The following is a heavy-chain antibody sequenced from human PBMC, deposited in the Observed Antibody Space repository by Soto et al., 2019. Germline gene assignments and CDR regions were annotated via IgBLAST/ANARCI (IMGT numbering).Heavy chain of an antibody. V-gene: IGHV2-5*02. D-gene: IGHD2-21*02. J-gene: IGHJ4*02. CDR3: THRQTYCGGNCYSGFDY. Sequence: QITLKESGPTLVKPTQTLTLTCTFSGFSLSTSGVGVGWIRQPPGKALEWLALIYWDDDKRYSPSLKSRLTITKDTSKNQVCLTMTNMDPVDTATYYCTHRQTYCGGNCYSGFDYWGQGTLVTVSS. CDR2: IYWDDDK. CDR1: GFSLSTSGVG.